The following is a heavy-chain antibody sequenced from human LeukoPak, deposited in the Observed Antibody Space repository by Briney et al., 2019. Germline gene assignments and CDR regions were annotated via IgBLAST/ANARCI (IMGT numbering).Heavy chain of an antibody. Sequence: GGSLRLSCAASGFTFSGYWMIWVRQAPGKGLEWVANIKQDGSEKNYVDSVKGRFTISRDNAKNSLYLQMNSLRAEDTAVYYCAANSYFDYWGQGTLVTVSS. CDR2: IKQDGSEK. CDR1: GFTFSGYW. J-gene: IGHJ4*02. V-gene: IGHV3-7*01. D-gene: IGHD4-23*01. CDR3: AANSYFDY.